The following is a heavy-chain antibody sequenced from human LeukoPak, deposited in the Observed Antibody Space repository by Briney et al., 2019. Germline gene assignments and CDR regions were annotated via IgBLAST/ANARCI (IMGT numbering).Heavy chain of an antibody. CDR2: IYYSGST. CDR1: GGSISSSSYY. J-gene: IGHJ4*02. Sequence: SETLSLTCTVSGGSISSSSYYWGWLRQPPGKGLEWIGSIYYSGSTYYHPSLKSRVTISVDPSKNQFSLKLSSVTAADTAVYYCARRPGYCSGGSCPTFDYWGQGTLVTVSS. CDR3: ARRPGYCSGGSCPTFDY. V-gene: IGHV4-39*07. D-gene: IGHD2-15*01.